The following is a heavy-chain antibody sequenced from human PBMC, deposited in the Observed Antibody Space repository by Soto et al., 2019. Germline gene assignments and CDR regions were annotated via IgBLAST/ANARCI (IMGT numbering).Heavy chain of an antibody. V-gene: IGHV4-61*01. CDR3: ARGEGKSYYACRFET. CDR1: GDSVTSVNYF. D-gene: IGHD3-3*01. CDR2: ISNSGIS. Sequence: PSETLSLICAVSGDSVTSVNYFWTWIRQPPGGGLEWIGYISNSGISKYNPSPKSRVAMSQDTSKNQFSLNLHSVTAADTAVYFCARGEGKSYYACRFETWGQGALVTVSS. J-gene: IGHJ5*02.